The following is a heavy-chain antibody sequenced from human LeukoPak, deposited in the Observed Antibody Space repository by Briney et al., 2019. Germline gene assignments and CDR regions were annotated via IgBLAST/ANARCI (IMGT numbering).Heavy chain of an antibody. V-gene: IGHV1-3*01. CDR1: GYTFTSYA. D-gene: IGHD4-17*01. J-gene: IGHJ3*02. CDR3: ARVGTAYGDYRLYAFDI. CDR2: INAGNGNT. Sequence: GASVKVSCKASGYTFTSYAMHWVRQAPGQRLEWMGWINAGNGNTKYSQKFQGRVTITRDTSTSTAYMELRSLRSDDTAVYYCARVGTAYGDYRLYAFDIWGQGTMVTVSS.